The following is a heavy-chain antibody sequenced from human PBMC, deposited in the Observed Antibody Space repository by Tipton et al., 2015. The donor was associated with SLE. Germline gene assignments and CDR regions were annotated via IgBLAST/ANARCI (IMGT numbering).Heavy chain of an antibody. J-gene: IGHJ4*02. CDR2: ISNSETT. D-gene: IGHD2-15*01. V-gene: IGHV4-59*11. CDR3: AGAWQGYCSGGTCYVLDY. Sequence: TLSLTCTVSGGSLSSHYWSWFRQAPGKGLEWIGYISNSETTNYNPSLKSRVTISVDTSKNQFSLKLRSVTAADTAVYYCAGAWQGYCSGGTCYVLDYWGQGTLVTVSS. CDR1: GGSLSSHY.